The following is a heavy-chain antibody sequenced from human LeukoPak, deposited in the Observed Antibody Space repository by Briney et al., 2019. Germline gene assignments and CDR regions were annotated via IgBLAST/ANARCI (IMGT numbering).Heavy chain of an antibody. CDR3: ARDRPLPYSSGWGGNDY. Sequence: GGSLRLSCAASGFTFDDYGMSWVRQAPGKGVEWVSSISSSGSYIYYADSLKGRFTISIDNAKNSLYLQMNSLRAEDTAVYYCARDRPLPYSSGWGGNDYWGQGTLVTVSS. J-gene: IGHJ4*02. D-gene: IGHD6-19*01. V-gene: IGHV3-21*01. CDR1: GFTFDDYG. CDR2: ISSSGSYI.